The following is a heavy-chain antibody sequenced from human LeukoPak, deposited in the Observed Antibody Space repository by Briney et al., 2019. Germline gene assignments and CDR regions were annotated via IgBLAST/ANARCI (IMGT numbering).Heavy chain of an antibody. CDR2: IGPSGDKT. V-gene: IGHV3-23*01. CDR1: GFTFNIHG. Sequence: GGSLRLSCAASGFTFNIHGMNWVRQAPGKGPEWVSGIGPSGDKTYYAASVKGRFTISRDNSENTVYLQMNSLRVEDTAVYYCAKDIDWLAFEDWGQGTLVTVSS. CDR3: AKDIDWLAFED. D-gene: IGHD6-19*01. J-gene: IGHJ4*02.